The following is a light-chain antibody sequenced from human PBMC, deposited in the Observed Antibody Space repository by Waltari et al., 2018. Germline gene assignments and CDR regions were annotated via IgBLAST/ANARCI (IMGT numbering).Light chain of an antibody. Sequence: SYELTQSPSVSVSPGQTATIPRSGDALPKKYAYWYQQKSGQAPVLVIYKDTKRPSGIPEKFSGSSTGTMATLTISGAQVEDEGDYYCYSAEISGKLWAFGGGTKLTVL. CDR2: KDT. CDR1: ALPKKY. CDR3: YSAEISGKLWA. J-gene: IGLJ3*02. V-gene: IGLV3-10*01.